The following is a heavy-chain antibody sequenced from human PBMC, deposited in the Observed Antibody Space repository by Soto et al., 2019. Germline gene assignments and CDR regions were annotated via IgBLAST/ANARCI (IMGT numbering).Heavy chain of an antibody. V-gene: IGHV3-30*18. CDR3: AKDGWCSDTVCYAVYFDY. CDR2: ISNDGSTG. D-gene: IGHD2-8*02. CDR1: GLIFSQYG. Sequence: GGSLRLSCAASGLIFSQYGMHWVRQAPGKGLEWVALISNDGSTGYCADSVKGRFTVSRDNSKNTVYLQMNRLRADDTAVYYCAKDGWCSDTVCYAVYFDYWGQGTQVTVSS. J-gene: IGHJ4*02.